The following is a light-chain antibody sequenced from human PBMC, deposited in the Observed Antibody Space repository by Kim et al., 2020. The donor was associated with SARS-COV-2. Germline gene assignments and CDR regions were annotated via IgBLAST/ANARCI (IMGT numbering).Light chain of an antibody. J-gene: IGKJ1*01. V-gene: IGKV1-8*01. CDR2: AAS. CDR1: QDIRSY. Sequence: ASTGDRVTITCRASQDIRSYLAWHQQKPGKAPKLLIYAASTLQSGVPSRFSGSGSGTDFTLTISCLQSEDFATYYCQQYYSYPPTFGQGTKVDIK. CDR3: QQYYSYPPT.